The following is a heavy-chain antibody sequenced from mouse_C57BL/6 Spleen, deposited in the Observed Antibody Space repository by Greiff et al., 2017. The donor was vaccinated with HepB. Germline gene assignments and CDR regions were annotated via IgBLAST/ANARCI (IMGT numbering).Heavy chain of an antibody. J-gene: IGHJ4*01. D-gene: IGHD1-1*01. CDR3: ARRNYYGSSSMDY. Sequence: QVQLQQPGAELVKPGASVKMSCKASGYTFTSYWITWVKQRPGQGLEWIGDIYPGSGSTNYNEKFKSKATLTVDTSSSTAYMQLSSLTSEDSAVYYCARRNYYGSSSMDYWGQGTSVTVSS. V-gene: IGHV1-55*01. CDR1: GYTFTSYW. CDR2: IYPGSGST.